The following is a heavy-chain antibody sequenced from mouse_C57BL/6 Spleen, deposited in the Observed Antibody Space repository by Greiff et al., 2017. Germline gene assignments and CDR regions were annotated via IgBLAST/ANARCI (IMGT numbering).Heavy chain of an antibody. CDR3: ARYYDGYYPLDY. CDR1: GYTFTSYW. D-gene: IGHD2-3*01. J-gene: IGHJ2*01. CDR2: IDPSDSYT. V-gene: IGHV1-59*01. Sequence: QVQLPQPGAELVRPGTSVKLSCTASGYTFTSYWMHWVQQRPGQGLEWIGVIDPSDSYTNDNPKFTGKATLPVDTSSSTAYMQLSSLTSEDSAGDDWARYYDGYYPLDYGGQGTTLTVSS.